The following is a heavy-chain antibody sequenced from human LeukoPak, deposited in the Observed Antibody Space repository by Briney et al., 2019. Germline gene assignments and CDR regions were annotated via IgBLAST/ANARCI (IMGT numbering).Heavy chain of an antibody. CDR1: GFTVSSNY. Sequence: GGSLRLSCAASGFTVSSNYMSWVRQAPGKGLEWVSVIYSGGSTYYADSVQGRFTISRDNSKNTVYPQMNSLRVEDTAVYYCARDPRTTGKSNYGMDVWGQGTTVTVSS. CDR3: ARDPRTTGKSNYGMDV. J-gene: IGHJ6*02. CDR2: IYSGGST. D-gene: IGHD4-17*01. V-gene: IGHV3-53*01.